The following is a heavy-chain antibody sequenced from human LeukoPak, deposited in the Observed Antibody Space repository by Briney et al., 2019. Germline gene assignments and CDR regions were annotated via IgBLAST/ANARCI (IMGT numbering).Heavy chain of an antibody. J-gene: IGHJ3*02. CDR2: ISSSSSYI. CDR3: ARDCSSTSCYGAFDI. CDR1: GFTFSSYS. Sequence: GGSLRLSCAASGFTFSSYSMYWVRQAPGKGLEWVSSISSSSSYIYYADSVKGRFTISRDNAKNSLYLQMNSLRAEDTAVYYCARDCSSTSCYGAFDIWGQGTMVTVSS. D-gene: IGHD2-2*01. V-gene: IGHV3-21*01.